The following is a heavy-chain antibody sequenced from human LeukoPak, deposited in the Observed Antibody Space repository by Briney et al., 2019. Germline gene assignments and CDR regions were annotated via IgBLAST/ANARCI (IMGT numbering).Heavy chain of an antibody. J-gene: IGHJ6*04. CDR3: ARDRRGLYGRGGYYYYGMDV. CDR2: ISSSSSYI. Sequence: GGSLRLSCAASGFTFSSYSMNWVRQAPGKGLEWVSSISSSSSYIYYADSVKGRFTISRDNANNSLYLQMNSLRAEDTAVYYCARDRRGLYGRGGYYYYGMDVWGKGTTVTVSS. D-gene: IGHD4-17*01. V-gene: IGHV3-21*01. CDR1: GFTFSSYS.